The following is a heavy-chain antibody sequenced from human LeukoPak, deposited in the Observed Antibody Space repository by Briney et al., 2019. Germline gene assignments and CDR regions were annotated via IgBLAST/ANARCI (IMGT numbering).Heavy chain of an antibody. CDR1: GGSISSYY. CDR3: ARQIAVAGKARFDY. D-gene: IGHD6-19*01. V-gene: IGHV4-4*07. J-gene: IGHJ4*02. Sequence: SETLSLTCTVSGGSISSYYWTWIRQPAGKGLEWIGRIYTTGSTNYNPSLNSRVTMSVDTSKNQFSLKLSSVTAADTAVYYCARQIAVAGKARFDYWGQGTLVTVSS. CDR2: IYTTGST.